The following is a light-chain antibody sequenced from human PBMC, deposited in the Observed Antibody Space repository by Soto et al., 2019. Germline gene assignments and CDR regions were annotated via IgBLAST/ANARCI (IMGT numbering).Light chain of an antibody. CDR3: QQRSGWLT. CDR2: DAS. CDR1: QDIRSH. J-gene: IGKJ4*01. Sequence: ENVLTQSPGTLSLSPGERVTLSCRASQDIRSHLAWYQQKPGQAPRLLIFDASSRATGIPDRFSGSGSGTDFTLSISRLEPEDFAVYYCQQRSGWLTFGGGTKLEIK. V-gene: IGKV3D-20*02.